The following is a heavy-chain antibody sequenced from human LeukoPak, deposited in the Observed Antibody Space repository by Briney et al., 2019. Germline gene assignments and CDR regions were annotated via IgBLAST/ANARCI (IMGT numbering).Heavy chain of an antibody. J-gene: IGHJ4*02. Sequence: GASLRLSCAASGFTFSSYAMSWVRQAPGKGLEWVSAISGSGGNTYYADSVKGRFTISRDNSKNTVFLQMNSLRAEDTAVYYCAKWGDYDVLTGYYVSDYWGQGTLVTVSS. CDR1: GFTFSSYA. V-gene: IGHV3-23*01. CDR3: AKWGDYDVLTGYYVSDY. D-gene: IGHD3-9*01. CDR2: ISGSGGNT.